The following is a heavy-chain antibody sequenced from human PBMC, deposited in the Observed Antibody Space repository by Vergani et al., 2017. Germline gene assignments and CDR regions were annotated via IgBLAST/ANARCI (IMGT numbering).Heavy chain of an antibody. V-gene: IGHV1-69*01. CDR1: GGTFSSYS. CDR2: IIPIFGTA. Sequence: QVQLVQSGAEVKKPGSSVKVSCKASGGTFSSYSISWVRQAPGQGLEWMGGIIPIFGTANYAQKFQGRVTITADESTSTAYMELSSLRSEDTAVYYCARGQEFGDDYYYYYMDVWGKGTTVTFSS. CDR3: ARGQEFGDDYYYYYMDV. J-gene: IGHJ6*03. D-gene: IGHD3-10*01.